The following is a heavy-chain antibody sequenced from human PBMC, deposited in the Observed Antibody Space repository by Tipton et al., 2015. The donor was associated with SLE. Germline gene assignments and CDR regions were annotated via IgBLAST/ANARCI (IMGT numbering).Heavy chain of an antibody. Sequence: TLSLTCTVSGGSISSGSYFWGWIRQPAGKGLEWIGHIYTSGSTNYNPSLKSRVSLSLDTSKNQFSLSLSSVTAADTAVYYCARDRGYCSTTSCYFDYWGQGTLVTVSS. D-gene: IGHD2-2*01. J-gene: IGHJ4*02. CDR1: GGSISSGSYF. CDR2: IYTSGST. V-gene: IGHV4-61*09. CDR3: ARDRGYCSTTSCYFDY.